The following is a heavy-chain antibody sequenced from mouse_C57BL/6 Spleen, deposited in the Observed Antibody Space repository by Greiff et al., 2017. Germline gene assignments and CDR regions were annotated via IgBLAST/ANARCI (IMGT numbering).Heavy chain of an antibody. CDR1: GYAFSSYW. CDR2: IYPGDGDT. CDR3: ARWDYPWYFDV. D-gene: IGHD4-1*01. V-gene: IGHV1-80*01. J-gene: IGHJ1*03. Sequence: VKLVESGAELVKPGASVKISCKASGYAFSSYWMNWVKQRPGKGLEWIGQIYPGDGDTNYNGKFKGKATLTADKSSSTAYMQLSSLTSEDSAVXFCARWDYPWYFDVWGTGTTVTVSS.